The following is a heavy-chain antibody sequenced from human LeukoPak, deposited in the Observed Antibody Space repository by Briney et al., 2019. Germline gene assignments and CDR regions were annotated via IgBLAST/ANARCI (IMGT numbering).Heavy chain of an antibody. D-gene: IGHD3-10*01. Sequence: GRSLRLSCAASGFTFSSYGMHWVRPAPGKELEWVAVTSYDGSNTNYADSVKGRFTISRDNSKNTLYLQMNSLRAEDTAVYYCAKKSPGTYYAPPDYWGEGTLVTVSS. CDR2: TSYDGSNT. J-gene: IGHJ4*02. V-gene: IGHV3-30*18. CDR3: AKKSPGTYYAPPDY. CDR1: GFTFSSYG.